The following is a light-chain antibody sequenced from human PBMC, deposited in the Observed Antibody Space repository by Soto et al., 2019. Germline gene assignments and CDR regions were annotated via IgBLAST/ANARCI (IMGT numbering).Light chain of an antibody. CDR1: NSDVGSHNF. CDR2: EAS. J-gene: IGLJ3*02. V-gene: IGLV2-23*01. Sequence: QSALTQPASVSGSPGQSITISCNETNSDVGSHNFVSWYQQYPGKAPKLLIYEASKRPSGLSNRFSGSKSGNTASLIISGLQAEDEADYYCCSLTNGATWVFGGGTKLTVL. CDR3: CSLTNGATWV.